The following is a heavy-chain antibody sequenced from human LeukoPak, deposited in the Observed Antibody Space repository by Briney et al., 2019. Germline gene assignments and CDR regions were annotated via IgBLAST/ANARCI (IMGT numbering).Heavy chain of an antibody. CDR1: GGSFSGYY. Sequence: SETLSLTCAVYGGSFSGYYWSWIRQPPGKGLEWIGEINHSASTNYNPSLKSRVTISVDTSKNQFSLKLSSVTAADTAVYYCARAFGIAQNYYFDYWGQGTLVTVSS. V-gene: IGHV4-34*01. CDR2: INHSAST. J-gene: IGHJ4*02. D-gene: IGHD6-13*01. CDR3: ARAFGIAQNYYFDY.